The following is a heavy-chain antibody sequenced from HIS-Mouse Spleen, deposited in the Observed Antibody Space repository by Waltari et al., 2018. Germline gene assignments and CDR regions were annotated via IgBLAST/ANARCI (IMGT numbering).Heavy chain of an antibody. V-gene: IGHV4-39*07. CDR1: GGSISSSSYY. J-gene: IGHJ3*02. Sequence: QLQLQESGPGLVKPSETLSLTCTVSGGSISSSSYYWGWIRQPPGKGLEGMGRIYYRGRTYYNPTPTSRVPISVDTSKNQFSLKLGSVTAADTAAYYCARDNYSVRPIAVTCAFDIWGQGTMVTVSS. CDR2: IYYRGRT. CDR3: ARDNYSVRPIAVTCAFDI. D-gene: IGHD6-19*01.